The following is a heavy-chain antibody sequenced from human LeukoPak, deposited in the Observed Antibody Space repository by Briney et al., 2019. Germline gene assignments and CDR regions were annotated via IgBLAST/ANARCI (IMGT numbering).Heavy chain of an antibody. CDR2: ISSSSSYI. D-gene: IGHD3-3*01. V-gene: IGHV3-21*01. CDR3: ARVREGYDFWSGYGGAFDI. Sequence: PGGSLRLSCAASGFTFSSYSMNWVRQAPGKGLEWVSSISSSSSYIYYADSVKGRFIISRDNAKNSLYLQMNSLRAEDTAVYYCARVREGYDFWSGYGGAFDIWGQGTMVTVSS. J-gene: IGHJ3*02. CDR1: GFTFSSYS.